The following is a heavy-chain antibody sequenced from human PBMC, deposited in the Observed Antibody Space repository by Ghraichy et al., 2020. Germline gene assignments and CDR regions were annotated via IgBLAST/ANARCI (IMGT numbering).Heavy chain of an antibody. CDR3: ARGLRGYSGYESPYYYYGIAV. D-gene: IGHD5-12*01. Sequence: GGSLRLSCAASGFTFSSYAMHWVRQAPGKGLEYVSAISSNGGSTYYANSVKGRFTISRDNSKNTLYLQMGSLRAEDMAVYYCARGLRGYSGYESPYYYYGIAVGGQGTTVIVS. CDR1: GFTFSSYA. V-gene: IGHV3-64*01. CDR2: ISSNGGST. J-gene: IGHJ6*02.